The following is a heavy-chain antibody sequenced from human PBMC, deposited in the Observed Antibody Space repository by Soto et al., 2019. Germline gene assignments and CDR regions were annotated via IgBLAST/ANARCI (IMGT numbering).Heavy chain of an antibody. V-gene: IGHV4-30-4*01. D-gene: IGHD3-22*01. CDR1: GGSISSGDYY. J-gene: IGHJ6*02. CDR3: ARDRWSSGYYLGMDV. Sequence: PSETLSLTCTVSGGSISSGDYYWSWIRQPPGKGLEWIGYIYYSGSTYYNSSLKSRVTISVDTSKNQFSLKLSSVTAADTAVYYCARDRWSSGYYLGMDVWGQGTTVTVSS. CDR2: IYYSGST.